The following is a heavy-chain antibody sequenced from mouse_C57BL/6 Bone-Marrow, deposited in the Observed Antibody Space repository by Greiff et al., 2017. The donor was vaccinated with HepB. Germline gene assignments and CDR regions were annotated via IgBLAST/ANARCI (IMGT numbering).Heavy chain of an antibody. V-gene: IGHV5-4*03. CDR1: GFTFSSYA. CDR2: ISDGGSYT. J-gene: IGHJ2*01. D-gene: IGHD2-1*01. CDR3: ARARYGNFDY. Sequence: EVKLQESGGGLVKPGGSLKLSCAASGFTFSSYAMSWVRQTPEKRLEWVATISDGGSYTYYPDNVKGRFTISRDNAKNNLYLQMSHLKSEDTAMYYCARARYGNFDYWGQGTTLTVSS.